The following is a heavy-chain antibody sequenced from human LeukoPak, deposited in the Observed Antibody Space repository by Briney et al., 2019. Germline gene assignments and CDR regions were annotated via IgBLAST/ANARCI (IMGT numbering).Heavy chain of an antibody. V-gene: IGHV4-39*07. CDR3: ARDEAHGDLFD. D-gene: IGHD4-17*01. J-gene: IGHJ4*02. CDR1: GGSISSSSYY. Sequence: SETLSLTCTVSGGSISSSSYYWGWIRQPPGKGLEWIGSIYYSGSTYYNPSLKSRVTISVDTSKNQFSLKLSSVTAADTAVYYCARDEAHGDLFDWGQGTLVTVSS. CDR2: IYYSGST.